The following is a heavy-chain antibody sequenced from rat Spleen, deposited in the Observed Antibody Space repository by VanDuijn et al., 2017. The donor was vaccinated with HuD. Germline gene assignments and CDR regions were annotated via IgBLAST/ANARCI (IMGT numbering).Heavy chain of an antibody. CDR1: GFSLTDYS. CDR3: ASGILDF. V-gene: IGHV2-19*01. D-gene: IGHD1-4*01. J-gene: IGHJ2*01. Sequence: QVQLKESGPGLVQSSQTLSLTCTVSGFSLTDYSVYWVRQPPGKGLEWMGVIRDNGGTDYDSAIKSRLSISRDTSKSQVFLKMSSLQTEDTAMYFCASGILDFWGQGVMVTVSS. CDR2: IRDNGGT.